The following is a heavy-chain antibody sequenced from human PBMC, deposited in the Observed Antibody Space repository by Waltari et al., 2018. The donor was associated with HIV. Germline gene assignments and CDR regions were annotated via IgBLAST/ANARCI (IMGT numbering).Heavy chain of an antibody. Sequence: AASGFTFSSYSMNWVRQAPGKGLEWVSSISSSSSYIYYADSVKGRFTISRDNAKNSLYLQMNSLRAEDTAVYYCARGGERSGGDCYPWGQGTLVTVSS. CDR2: ISSSSSYI. V-gene: IGHV3-21*01. J-gene: IGHJ5*02. D-gene: IGHD2-21*02. CDR3: ARGGERSGGDCYP. CDR1: GFTFSSYS.